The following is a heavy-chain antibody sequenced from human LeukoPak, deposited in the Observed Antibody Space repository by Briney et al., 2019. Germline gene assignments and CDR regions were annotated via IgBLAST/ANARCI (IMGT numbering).Heavy chain of an antibody. V-gene: IGHV1-46*01. J-gene: IGHJ6*02. CDR2: INPSGGSA. CDR3: ARDIVSSGYYYYYGMDV. Sequence: ASVKVSCKASGYTFTSYYMHWVRQAPGQGLEWMGIINPSGGSASYAQKFQGRVTMTRDTSTSTVYMELSSLRSEDTAVYYCARDIVSSGYYYYYGMDVWGQGTTVTVSS. D-gene: IGHD3-22*01. CDR1: GYTFTSYY.